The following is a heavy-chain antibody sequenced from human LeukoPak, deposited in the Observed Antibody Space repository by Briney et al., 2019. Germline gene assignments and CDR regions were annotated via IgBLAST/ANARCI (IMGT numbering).Heavy chain of an antibody. V-gene: IGHV4-34*01. CDR2: INHSGST. CDR1: GGSFSGYY. CDR3: ARLLRGGRDTAMVTMIVVRAKPGAFDS. Sequence: PSETLSLTCAVSGGSFSGYYWSWIRQPPGKGLEWIGEINHSGSTNYNPSLKSRVTISVDTSKNQFSMKLSSVTAADTAVYYCARLLRGGRDTAMVTMIVVRAKPGAFDSWGQGTMVTVSS. J-gene: IGHJ3*02. D-gene: IGHD5-18*01.